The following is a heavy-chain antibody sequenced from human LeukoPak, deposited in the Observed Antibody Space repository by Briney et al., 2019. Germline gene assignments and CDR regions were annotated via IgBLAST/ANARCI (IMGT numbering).Heavy chain of an antibody. CDR3: TRARRYGSGSYYDY. CDR1: GFTSGGYL. D-gene: IGHD3-10*01. CDR2: IRSQEYGGTT. V-gene: IGHV3-49*02. Sequence: GRSLRLSCTGSGFTSGGYLMSWVRQAPGKGLEWVGFIRSQEYGGTTESAASVKDRFIISRDDSKSVAYLQMNSLKTEDTAVYYCTRARRYGSGSYYDYWGQGTLVTVSS. J-gene: IGHJ4*02.